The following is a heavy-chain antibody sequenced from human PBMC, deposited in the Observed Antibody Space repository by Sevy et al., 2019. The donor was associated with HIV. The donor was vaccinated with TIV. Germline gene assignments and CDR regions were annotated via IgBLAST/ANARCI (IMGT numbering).Heavy chain of an antibody. CDR2: ISNSGPNT. V-gene: IGHV3-23*01. D-gene: IGHD6-19*01. CDR3: AKEWTLLSDWYGEFDY. Sequence: GGSLRLSCAASGFTFTNYGMHWVRQAPGKGLEWVSGISNSGPNTYHADSGRGRFTVSRDNSKNTVYLQLNSLRAEDEAIYYCAKEWTLLSDWYGEFDYWGQGTLVTVSS. CDR1: GFTFTNYG. J-gene: IGHJ4*02.